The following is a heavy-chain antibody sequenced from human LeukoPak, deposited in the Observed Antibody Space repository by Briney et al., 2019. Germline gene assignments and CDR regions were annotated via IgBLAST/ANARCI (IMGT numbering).Heavy chain of an antibody. V-gene: IGHV3-23*01. CDR3: AKLNDFWSGYSDY. J-gene: IGHJ4*02. D-gene: IGHD3-3*01. CDR2: ISGSGGST. Sequence: PGGSLRLSCAVSGFTFSSYAMRWVRQAPGKGLEWVSAISGSGGSTYYADSVKGRFTISRDNSKNTLYLQMNSLRAEDTAVYYCAKLNDFWSGYSDYWGQGTLVTVSS. CDR1: GFTFSSYA.